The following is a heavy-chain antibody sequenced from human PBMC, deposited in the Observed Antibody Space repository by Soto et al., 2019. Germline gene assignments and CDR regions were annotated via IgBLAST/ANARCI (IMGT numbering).Heavy chain of an antibody. CDR1: GDSVSITSYY. CDR2: IYYNGNT. D-gene: IGHD3-3*01. J-gene: IGHJ3*02. CDR3: ARGAIREGNALDI. Sequence: QVQLQESGPGLVKPSETLFLTCTVSGDSVSITSYYWTWIRQPPGQGLEGIGNIYYNGNTKYNPSLKSRVTISLDTSKNQFSLKVNSVTATDTAIYYCARGAIREGNALDIWGQGTMVTVSS. V-gene: IGHV4-61*01.